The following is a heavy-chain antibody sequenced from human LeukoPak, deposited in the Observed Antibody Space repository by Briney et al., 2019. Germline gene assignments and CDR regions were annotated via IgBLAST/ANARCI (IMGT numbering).Heavy chain of an antibody. D-gene: IGHD3/OR15-3a*01. V-gene: IGHV3-69-1*01. J-gene: IGHJ4*02. CDR2: ISLIGTP. Sequence: PGGSLRLSCVGSGDSSSYHGMNWVRQAPGGGLEWVSYISLIGTPYYSNSVRGRFTVSRDAARNSLYLQMNSLRAEDTAVYYCARWVALTGLDYWGQGILVTVSS. CDR3: ARWVALTGLDY. CDR1: GDSSSYHG.